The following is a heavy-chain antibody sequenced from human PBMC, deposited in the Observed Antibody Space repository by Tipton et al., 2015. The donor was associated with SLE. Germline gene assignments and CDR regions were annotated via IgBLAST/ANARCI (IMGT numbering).Heavy chain of an antibody. CDR1: GGSISSSSYY. CDR2: IYYSGST. J-gene: IGHJ2*01. V-gene: IGHV4-30-4*01. D-gene: IGHD2-15*01. Sequence: TLSLTCTVSGGSISSSSYYWSWIRQPPGKGLEWIGYIYYSGSTYYNPSLKSRVTISVDTSKNQLSLKLSSVTAADTAVYYCARYVGFYWYFDLWGRGTLVTVSS. CDR3: ARYVGFYWYFDL.